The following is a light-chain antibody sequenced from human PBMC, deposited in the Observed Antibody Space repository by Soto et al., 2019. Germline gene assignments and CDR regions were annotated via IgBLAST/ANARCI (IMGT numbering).Light chain of an antibody. Sequence: EIVLTQSPGTLSLSPGERATLSCRASQSVSRNYLAWYQPKPGQAPRLLIYGASSRATGIPARFSGSGSGTDFTRTISKLEPEDFGACYWKQDGRSPPWTFGRGPKVEIK. V-gene: IGKV3-20*01. CDR3: KQDGRSPPWT. CDR2: GAS. J-gene: IGKJ1*01. CDR1: QSVSRNY.